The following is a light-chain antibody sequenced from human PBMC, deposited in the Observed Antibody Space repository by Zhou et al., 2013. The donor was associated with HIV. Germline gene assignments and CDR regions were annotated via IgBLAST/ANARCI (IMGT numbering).Light chain of an antibody. CDR1: QDITNY. CDR3: QQFNSYPHV. V-gene: IGKV1-13*02. J-gene: IGKJ3*01. Sequence: IQMTQSPSSLSASVGDRVTIACQASQDITNYLNWDQQNPGKAPKLLIHDASTLESGVPSRFSGSGSGTDFTLTISSLQPEDLATYYCQQFNSYPHVFGSGTKVDI. CDR2: DAS.